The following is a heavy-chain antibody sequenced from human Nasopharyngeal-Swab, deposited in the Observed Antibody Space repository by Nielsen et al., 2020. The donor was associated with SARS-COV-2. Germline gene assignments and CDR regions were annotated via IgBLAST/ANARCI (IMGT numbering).Heavy chain of an antibody. CDR2: IYHSGST. Sequence: SETLSLICAVSGGSISSSNWRSWVRQPPGKGLEWIGEIYHSGSTNYNPSLKSRVTISVDKSKNQFSLKLSSVTAADTAVYYCARGVANPIVVVTGWCWFDPWGQGTLVTVSS. CDR1: GGSISSSNW. V-gene: IGHV4-4*02. CDR3: ARGVANPIVVVTGWCWFDP. J-gene: IGHJ5*02. D-gene: IGHD2-21*02.